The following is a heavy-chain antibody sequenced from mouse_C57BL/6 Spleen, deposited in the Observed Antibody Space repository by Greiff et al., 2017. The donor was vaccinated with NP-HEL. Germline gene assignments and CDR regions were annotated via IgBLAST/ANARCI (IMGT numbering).Heavy chain of an antibody. CDR2: IHPNSGST. CDR1: GYTFTSYW. Sequence: QVQLQQPGAELVKPGASVKLSCKASGYTFTSYWMHWVKQRPGQGLEWIGMIHPNSGSTNYNEKFKSKATLTVDKSSSTAYMQLSSLTSEDSAVYYCARPITTVEAMDYWGQRTSVTVSS. D-gene: IGHD1-1*01. CDR3: ARPITTVEAMDY. V-gene: IGHV1-64*01. J-gene: IGHJ4*01.